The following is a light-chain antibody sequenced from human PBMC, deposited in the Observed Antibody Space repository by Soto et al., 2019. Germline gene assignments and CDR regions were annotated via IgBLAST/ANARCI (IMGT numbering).Light chain of an antibody. CDR2: EGS. CDR3: CSYASGGTYV. Sequence: QSVLTQPASVSGSPGQSITISCTGTSSDIGSYNLVSWYQQHPGKAPKLTIYEGSKRPASVCDRLSGSRSGNTASLTIAGLTDEDEADYYCCSYASGGTYVFGTGTKVTVL. J-gene: IGLJ1*01. CDR1: SSDIGSYNL. V-gene: IGLV2-23*01.